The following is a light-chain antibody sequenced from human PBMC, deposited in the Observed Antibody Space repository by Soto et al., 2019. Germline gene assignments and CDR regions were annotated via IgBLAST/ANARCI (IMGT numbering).Light chain of an antibody. CDR2: GST. CDR1: TSNIGAGYD. V-gene: IGLV1-40*01. CDR3: QSWDTSLSGSV. J-gene: IGLJ2*01. Sequence: QAVVTQPPSVSGAPGQRVTISCTGSTSNIGAGYDVHWYQQLPGTAPKLLIYGSTNRPSGVPDRFSGSKSGTSGSLAISGLQTEDEADYYCQSWDTSLSGSVFGGGTKLTVL.